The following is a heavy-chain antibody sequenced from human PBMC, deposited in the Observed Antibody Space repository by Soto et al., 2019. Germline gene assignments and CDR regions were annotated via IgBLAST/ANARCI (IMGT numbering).Heavy chain of an antibody. D-gene: IGHD5-12*01. CDR3: ARDYGICTTTSCYSGYASDI. CDR2: VWYDGSYK. J-gene: IGHJ3*02. Sequence: SLRLSCAASGFTFSSSGMHWVRQAPGKGLEWVAVVWYDGSYKYYADSVKGRFTISRDNSKNTLYLQMDSLRAEDTAVYYCARDYGICTTTSCYSGYASDIWGQGTMVTVSS. V-gene: IGHV3-33*01. CDR1: GFTFSSSG.